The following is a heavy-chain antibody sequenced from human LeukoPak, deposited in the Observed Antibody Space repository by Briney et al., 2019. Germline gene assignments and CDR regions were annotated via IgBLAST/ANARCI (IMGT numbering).Heavy chain of an antibody. CDR3: ARDLTFAFDI. J-gene: IGHJ3*02. D-gene: IGHD3-16*01. V-gene: IGHV4-34*01. Sequence: SETLSLTCAVHGGSFSGYYWSWIRQPPGKGLEWIGEINHSGSTNYNPSLKSRVTISVDTSKNQFSLKLSSVTAADTAVYYCARDLTFAFDIWGQGTMVSVSS. CDR2: INHSGST. CDR1: GGSFSGYY.